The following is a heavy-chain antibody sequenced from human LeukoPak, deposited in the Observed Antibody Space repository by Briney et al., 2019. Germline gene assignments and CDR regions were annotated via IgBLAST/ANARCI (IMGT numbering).Heavy chain of an antibody. J-gene: IGHJ4*02. CDR1: GFIFNSYW. D-gene: IGHD3-16*01. CDR3: ARGRGGDGDFDY. Sequence: GGSLRLSCAASGFIFNSYWMHWVRQAPGKGLVWVSRIFSDGSSTTYADSVRGRFTTSRDNAKKTLYLYMSSLRAEDTAVYYCARGRGGDGDFDYWGQGTLVTVSS. CDR2: IFSDGSST. V-gene: IGHV3-74*01.